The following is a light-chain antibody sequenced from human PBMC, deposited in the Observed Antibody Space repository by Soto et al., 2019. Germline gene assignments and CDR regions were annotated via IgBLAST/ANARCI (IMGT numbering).Light chain of an antibody. Sequence: EIVLTQSPVTLSLSPGERATLSCRASQSVTNSLAWYQQKPGQAPRLLVYDASNRATGIPTRFSGSGSGTDFTLTISRLEPEDFALYYCQQYGGSLTFGGGTKVDIK. CDR1: QSVTNS. J-gene: IGKJ4*01. CDR3: QQYGGSLT. V-gene: IGKV3-11*01. CDR2: DAS.